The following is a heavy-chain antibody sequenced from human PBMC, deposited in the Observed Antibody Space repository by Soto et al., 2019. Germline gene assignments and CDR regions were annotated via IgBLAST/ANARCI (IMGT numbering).Heavy chain of an antibody. Sequence: LSLTCAVYGGSFSGYYWSWIRQPPGKGLEWIGEINHSGSTNYNPSLKSRVTISVDTSKNQFSLKLSSVTASDTAIYYCARLTGGYSEYDYFDSWGQGALVTVSS. V-gene: IGHV4-34*01. CDR1: GGSFSGYY. CDR2: INHSGST. D-gene: IGHD5-12*01. J-gene: IGHJ4*02. CDR3: ARLTGGYSEYDYFDS.